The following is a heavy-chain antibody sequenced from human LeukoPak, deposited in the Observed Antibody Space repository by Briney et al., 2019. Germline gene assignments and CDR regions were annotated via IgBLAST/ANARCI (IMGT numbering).Heavy chain of an antibody. CDR3: ARRGDYVDY. Sequence: SETLSLTCTVSGGSISSSSYYWGWIRQPPGKGLEWIGSIYYSGSTNYNPSLNSRLTMSVDTSKNQFSLKLSSVTAADTAVYYCARRGDYVDYWGQGVLVIVSS. CDR2: IYYSGST. CDR1: GGSISSSSYY. V-gene: IGHV4-39*07. J-gene: IGHJ4*02.